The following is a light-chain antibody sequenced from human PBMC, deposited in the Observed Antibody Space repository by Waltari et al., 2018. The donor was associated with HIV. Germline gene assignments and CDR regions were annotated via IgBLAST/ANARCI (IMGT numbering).Light chain of an antibody. Sequence: QSALTQPASVSGSPGQSITISCTGTSSDVGGYNLVSWYQQHPGKAPKLMIYEVSKRPSGVSHLFSGSKSGSTASLTISGLQAADEADYYCCAYAGSTTYVIFGGGTKLTVL. CDR1: SSDVGGYNL. CDR2: EVS. CDR3: CAYAGSTTYVI. V-gene: IGLV2-23*02. J-gene: IGLJ2*01.